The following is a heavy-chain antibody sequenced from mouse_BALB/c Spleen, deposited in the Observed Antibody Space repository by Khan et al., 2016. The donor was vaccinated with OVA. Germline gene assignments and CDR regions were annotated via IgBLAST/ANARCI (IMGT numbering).Heavy chain of an antibody. Sequence: QVRLQQSGAEVVKPGASVKLSCKTTGYIFTSYWIQWIEQRPGQGLGWIGQIFPGTGTTYYNENFKGKATLTVDTSSSTAYMQLSSLTSEDSAFYVCARGYFGNYEFVYWGQGTLVTVSP. CDR3: ARGYFGNYEFVY. V-gene: IGHV1S132*01. D-gene: IGHD2-1*01. CDR2: IFPGTGTT. CDR1: GYIFTSYW. J-gene: IGHJ3*01.